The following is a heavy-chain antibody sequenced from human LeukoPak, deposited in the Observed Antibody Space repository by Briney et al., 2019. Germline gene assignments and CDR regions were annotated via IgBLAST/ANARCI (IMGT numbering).Heavy chain of an antibody. J-gene: IGHJ6*03. D-gene: IGHD3-10*01. V-gene: IGHV3-73*01. CDR1: GFTISGSA. CDR2: IRSEANTYAT. Sequence: GGSLRLSCAASGFTISGSAIHWVRQASGKGLEWDGHIRSEANTYATTYAASLKGRFTISRDDSKNTAYLQLNSLKTEDTAVYYCTRQLGELLSGTLYYYYLDVWGKGTTVTVSS. CDR3: TRQLGELLSGTLYYYYLDV.